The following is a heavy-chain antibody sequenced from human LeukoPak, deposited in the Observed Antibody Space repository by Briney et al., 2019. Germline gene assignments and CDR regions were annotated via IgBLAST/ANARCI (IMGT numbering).Heavy chain of an antibody. D-gene: IGHD6-6*01. J-gene: IGHJ3*02. V-gene: IGHV4-34*01. Sequence: GSLRLSCAASGFTFSGSALNWVRQAPGKGLEWIGEINHSGSTNYNPSLKSRVTISVDTSKNQFSLKLSSVTAADTAVYYCARGASSSVYAFDIWGQGTMVTVSS. CDR2: INHSGST. CDR3: ARGASSSVYAFDI. CDR1: GFTFSGSA.